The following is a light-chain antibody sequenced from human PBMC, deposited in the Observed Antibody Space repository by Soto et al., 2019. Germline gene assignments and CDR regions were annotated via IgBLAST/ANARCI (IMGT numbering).Light chain of an antibody. CDR3: QQRSNWPLT. CDR1: QSVGSY. CDR2: DAS. J-gene: IGKJ4*01. Sequence: EIVLTQSPATLSLSPGERATLSCRAGQSVGSYLAWYQQKPGQAPRHLIYDASNRATGIPARFSGSGSGTDFTLTISSLEPEDFAVYYCQQRSNWPLTFGGGTKVEIK. V-gene: IGKV3-11*01.